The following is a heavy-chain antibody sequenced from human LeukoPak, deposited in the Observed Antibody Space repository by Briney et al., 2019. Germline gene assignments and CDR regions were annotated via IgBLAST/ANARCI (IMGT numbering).Heavy chain of an antibody. CDR3: ARGSQQARDAFDI. CDR1: GYTFTTYY. CDR2: INPSGGST. V-gene: IGHV1-46*01. J-gene: IGHJ3*02. D-gene: IGHD1-1*01. Sequence: ASVTVSCKASGYTFTTYYMHWVRQAPGQGLEWMGIINPSGGSTSYAQKFQGRVTMTRDTSTSTVYMELSSLRSEDTAVYYCARGSQQARDAFDIRGQGTMVTVSS.